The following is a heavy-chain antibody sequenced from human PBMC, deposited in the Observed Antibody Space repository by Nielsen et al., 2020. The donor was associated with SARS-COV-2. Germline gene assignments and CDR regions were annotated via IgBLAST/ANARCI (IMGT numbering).Heavy chain of an antibody. CDR2: ISSSSSTI. CDR1: GFTFSSYE. CDR3: ARDPPLWFGVSWFDP. Sequence: GGSLRLSCAASGFTFSSYEMNWVRQAPGKGLEWVSYISSSSSTIYYADSVKGRFTISRDNAKNSLYLQMNSLRDEDTAVYYCARDPPLWFGVSWFDPWGQVTLVTVSS. J-gene: IGHJ5*02. V-gene: IGHV3-48*02. D-gene: IGHD3-10*01.